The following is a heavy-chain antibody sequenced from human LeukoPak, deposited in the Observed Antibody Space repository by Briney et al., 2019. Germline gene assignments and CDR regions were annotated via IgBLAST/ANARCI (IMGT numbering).Heavy chain of an antibody. CDR2: ISSSSSYM. Sequence: PGGSLRLSCAASGFTFSSYTMSWVRQAPGKGLEWVSSISSSSSYMYYADSLKGRFTISRDNAKNSLYLQMNSLRAEDTAVYYCARDDSEDYWGQGTLVTVSS. CDR3: ARDDSEDY. J-gene: IGHJ4*02. V-gene: IGHV3-21*01. CDR1: GFTFSSYT. D-gene: IGHD5-18*01.